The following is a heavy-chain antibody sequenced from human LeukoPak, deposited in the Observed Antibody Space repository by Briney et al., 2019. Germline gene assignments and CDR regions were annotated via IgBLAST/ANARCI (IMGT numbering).Heavy chain of an antibody. J-gene: IGHJ6*02. V-gene: IGHV5-51*01. D-gene: IGHD3-3*01. CDR3: ARLLLFEVRHYYGMDV. CDR1: GNSFSNFW. CDR2: IYPGDSDT. Sequence: GESLKISCKGFGNSFSNFWIAWVRQMPGKGLECMGIIYPGDSDTRYSPSFQGQVTISADRSISTAYLQWSSLKASDTAMYYCARLLLFEVRHYYGMDVWGLGTTVTVSS.